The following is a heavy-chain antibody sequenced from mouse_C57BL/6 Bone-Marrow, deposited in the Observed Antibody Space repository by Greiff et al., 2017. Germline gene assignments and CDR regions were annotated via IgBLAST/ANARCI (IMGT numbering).Heavy chain of an antibody. D-gene: IGHD2-3*01. V-gene: IGHV5-4*01. Sequence: DVHLVESGGGLVKPGGSLKLSCAASGFTFSSYAMSWVRQTPEKRLEWVATLSDGGSYTYYPDNVKGRFTISRDNAKNNLYLQMSHLKSEDTAMYYCARELDGYSYYFDYWGQGTTLTVSS. CDR3: ARELDGYSYYFDY. J-gene: IGHJ2*01. CDR1: GFTFSSYA. CDR2: LSDGGSYT.